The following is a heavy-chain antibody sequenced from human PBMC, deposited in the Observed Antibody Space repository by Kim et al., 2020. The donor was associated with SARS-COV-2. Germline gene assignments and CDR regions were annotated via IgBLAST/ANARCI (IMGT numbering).Heavy chain of an antibody. V-gene: IGHV4-34*01. J-gene: IGHJ6*01. CDR1: GGSFSGYY. Sequence: SETLSLTCAVYGGSFSGYYWSWIRQPPGKGLEWIGEINHSGSTNYNPSLKSRVTISVDTSKNKFSLKLSSVTAADTAVYYFPRYPSGYYTSHYYYGMDV. CDR2: INHSGST. CDR3: PRYPSGYYTSHYYYGMDV. D-gene: IGHD3-3*01.